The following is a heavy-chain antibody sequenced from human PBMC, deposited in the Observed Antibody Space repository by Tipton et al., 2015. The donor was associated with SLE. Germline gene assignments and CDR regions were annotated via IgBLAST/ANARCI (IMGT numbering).Heavy chain of an antibody. Sequence: QLVQSGAEVKKPGASVKVSCKASGYTFTSYGISWVRQAPGQGLEWMGWISAYNGNTNYAQKLQGRVTITTDTSTSTAYMELRSLRSDDTAVYYWAGRTMVVTHDAFDLWGQGTMVTVSS. V-gene: IGHV1-18*01. CDR2: ISAYNGNT. D-gene: IGHD4-23*01. CDR1: GYTFTSYG. CDR3: AGRTMVVTHDAFDL. J-gene: IGHJ3*01.